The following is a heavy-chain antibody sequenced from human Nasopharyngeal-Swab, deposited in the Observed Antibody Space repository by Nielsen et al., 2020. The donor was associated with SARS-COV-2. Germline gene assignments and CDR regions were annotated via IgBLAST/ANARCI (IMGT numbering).Heavy chain of an antibody. Sequence: GEPLKISCAASGFTFSSYSMNWVRQAPGKGLEWVSSISSSSSYIYYADSVKGRFTISRDNAKNSLYLQMNSLRAEDTAVYYCARSGELRFLEWLNTRHDYWGQGTLVTVSS. CDR3: ARSGELRFLEWLNTRHDY. V-gene: IGHV3-21*01. CDR1: GFTFSSYS. CDR2: ISSSSSYI. J-gene: IGHJ4*02. D-gene: IGHD3-3*01.